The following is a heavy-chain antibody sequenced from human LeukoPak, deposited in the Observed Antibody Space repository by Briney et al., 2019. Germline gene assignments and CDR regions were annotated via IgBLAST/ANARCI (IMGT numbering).Heavy chain of an antibody. Sequence: SQTLSLTCAISGDRVSSNVAAWHWIRQSASRGLEWLGRTYYRSKWNDDYAESVKSRITINPDTSKNQFSLQLNSATPEDTGVYYCARGSYYYNGIDVWGQGTTVTVSS. V-gene: IGHV6-1*01. CDR1: GDRVSSNVAA. CDR2: TYYRSKWND. J-gene: IGHJ6*02. CDR3: ARGSYYYNGIDV.